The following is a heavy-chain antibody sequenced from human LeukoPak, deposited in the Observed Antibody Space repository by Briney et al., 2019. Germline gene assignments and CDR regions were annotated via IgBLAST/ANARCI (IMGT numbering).Heavy chain of an antibody. CDR1: GFTFSSYS. V-gene: IGHV3-21*01. Sequence: PGGSLRLSCAASGFTFSSYSMNWVRQAQGQGLEWVSSISSSSSYIYYADSVEGRFTISRDNAKNSLYLQMNSLRAEDTAVYYCARVGNYDFWSGYSSVAYWGQGTLVTVSS. D-gene: IGHD3-3*01. CDR2: ISSSSSYI. J-gene: IGHJ4*02. CDR3: ARVGNYDFWSGYSSVAY.